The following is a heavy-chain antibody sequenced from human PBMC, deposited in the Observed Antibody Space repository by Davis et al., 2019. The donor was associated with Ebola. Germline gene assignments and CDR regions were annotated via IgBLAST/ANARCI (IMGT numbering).Heavy chain of an antibody. V-gene: IGHV5-51*01. D-gene: IGHD2/OR15-2a*01. CDR1: GYSFTNYW. CDR3: ARHPSYCTTTTCSGTYNDFDP. CDR2: IYPGDSTT. Sequence: GESLKISCKTSGYSFTNYWIGWVRQMPGKGLEWMGIIYPGDSTTSYSPSFQGQVTISADKSISTAYLRWSSLKASDTAMYYCARHPSYCTTTTCSGTYNDFDPWGQGTLVTVSS. J-gene: IGHJ5*02.